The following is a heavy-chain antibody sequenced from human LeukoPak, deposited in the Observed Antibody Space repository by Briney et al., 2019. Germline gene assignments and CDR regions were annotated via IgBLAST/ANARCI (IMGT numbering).Heavy chain of an antibody. CDR2: INRCGST. CDR3: ARGGFYCGDDCYVDY. V-gene: IGHV4-34*01. CDR1: GASLSYYY. Sequence: SETLSLTYAVYGASLSYYYCSWIRQYPKKWLEWHGEINRCGSTNYKPSLKSRVSISVDTSKYQFSLKLRSVTAADKAVYYCARGGFYCGDDCYVDYWGQGTLVTVSS. D-gene: IGHD2-21*02. J-gene: IGHJ4*02.